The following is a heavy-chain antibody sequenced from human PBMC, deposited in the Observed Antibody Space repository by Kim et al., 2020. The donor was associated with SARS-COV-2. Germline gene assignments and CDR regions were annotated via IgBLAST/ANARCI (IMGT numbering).Heavy chain of an antibody. D-gene: IGHD4-17*01. J-gene: IGHJ4*02. V-gene: IGHV3-23*02. Sequence: TEYEDSVKGRFTTARKNCKKKLYQQMNNRRAEDTAVYYCANDYGGNPFDYWGQGTLVTVSS. CDR3: ANDYGGNPFDY. CDR2: T.